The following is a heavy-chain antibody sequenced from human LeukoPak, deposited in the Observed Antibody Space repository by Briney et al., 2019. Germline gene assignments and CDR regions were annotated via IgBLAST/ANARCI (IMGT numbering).Heavy chain of an antibody. D-gene: IGHD1-14*01. V-gene: IGHV3-66*01. Sequence: GGSLRLSCAASGFTFSSYAMTWVRQAPGKGLEWVSVIYSGGSTYYADSVKGRFTISRDNSKNTLYLQMNSLRAEDTAVYYCARGRITYVWGQGTLVTVSS. CDR3: ARGRITYV. J-gene: IGHJ4*02. CDR1: GFTFSSYA. CDR2: IYSGGST.